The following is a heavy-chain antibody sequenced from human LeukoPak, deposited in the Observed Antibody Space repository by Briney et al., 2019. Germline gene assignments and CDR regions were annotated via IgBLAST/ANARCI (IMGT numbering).Heavy chain of an antibody. D-gene: IGHD1-1*01. Sequence: GGSLRLSCAASGFTFSRFWMGWVRQAPGKGLEWVSNIKPDGSGTNYGDSVRGRFTISRDNARDSVHLQMNSLRAEDTAVYYCARENCVDYCGHRTPGTASS. CDR2: IKPDGSGT. J-gene: IGHJ4*01. CDR1: GFTFSRFW. V-gene: IGHV3-7*04. CDR3: ARENCVDY.